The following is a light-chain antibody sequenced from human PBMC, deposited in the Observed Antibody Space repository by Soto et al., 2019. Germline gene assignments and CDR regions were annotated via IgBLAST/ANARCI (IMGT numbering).Light chain of an antibody. CDR3: QQYNDWPGGT. J-gene: IGKJ1*01. CDR2: GAS. Sequence: EVAVTQSPDTLSVSPGERATLSCRASQYVSTNLAWYQQRPGQAPRFLIYGASTRATGIPARFSGSGSGRDFKLTISSLQSEDFAVYYCQQYNDWPGGTFGQGTKVDI. CDR1: QYVSTN. V-gene: IGKV3-15*01.